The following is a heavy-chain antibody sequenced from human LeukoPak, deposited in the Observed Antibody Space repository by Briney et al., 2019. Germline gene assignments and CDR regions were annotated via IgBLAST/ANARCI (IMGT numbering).Heavy chain of an antibody. CDR1: GGTFSSYA. Sequence: SVKVSXKASGGTFSSYAISWVRQAPGQGLEWMGRIIPIFGTANYAQKFQGRVTITTDESTSTAYMELSSLRAEDTAVYYCARGPFIAADLSDYWGQGTLVTVSS. CDR3: ARGPFIAADLSDY. J-gene: IGHJ4*02. V-gene: IGHV1-69*05. D-gene: IGHD6-13*01. CDR2: IIPIFGTA.